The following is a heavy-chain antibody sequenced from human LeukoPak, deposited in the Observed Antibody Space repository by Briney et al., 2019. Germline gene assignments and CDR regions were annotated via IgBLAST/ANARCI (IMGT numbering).Heavy chain of an antibody. V-gene: IGHV3-23*01. Sequence: GGSLRLSCVGSGFTFRSHAMSWVRQAPEKGLEFVSGIYENGGTTYYADSVKGRFSISRGNSKNTLYLQMDSLRGEDTAVYYCTKDFRIGYSAHFDYWGQGALVTVSS. CDR3: TKDFRIGYSAHFDY. CDR2: IYENGGTT. J-gene: IGHJ4*02. CDR1: GFTFRSHA. D-gene: IGHD2-21*01.